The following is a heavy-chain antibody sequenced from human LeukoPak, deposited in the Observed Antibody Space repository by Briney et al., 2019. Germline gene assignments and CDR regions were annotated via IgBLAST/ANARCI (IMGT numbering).Heavy chain of an antibody. Sequence: GGSLRLSCATSRFTFSSYGMHWDRQAPGKGLEWVAFIRYDGSIKYYADSVKGRFTISRDNSRNTLYLQTNYLRAEDTAVYYCAKDIGAVAGTHYFDYWGQGTLVTVSS. CDR2: IRYDGSIK. CDR3: AKDIGAVAGTHYFDY. V-gene: IGHV3-30*02. CDR1: RFTFSSYG. D-gene: IGHD6-19*01. J-gene: IGHJ4*02.